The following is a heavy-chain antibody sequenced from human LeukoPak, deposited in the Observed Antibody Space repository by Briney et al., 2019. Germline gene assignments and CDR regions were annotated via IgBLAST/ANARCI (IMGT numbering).Heavy chain of an antibody. V-gene: IGHV3-30-3*01. J-gene: IGHJ3*02. Sequence: GGSLRLSCAASGFTFSSYAMHWVRQAPGKGLEWVAVISYDGSNKYYADSVKGRFTISRDNSKNTLYLQMNSLRAEDTAVYYCARTKPVGQEPGAFDIWGQGTMVTVSS. CDR1: GFTFSSYA. D-gene: IGHD1-14*01. CDR2: ISYDGSNK. CDR3: ARTKPVGQEPGAFDI.